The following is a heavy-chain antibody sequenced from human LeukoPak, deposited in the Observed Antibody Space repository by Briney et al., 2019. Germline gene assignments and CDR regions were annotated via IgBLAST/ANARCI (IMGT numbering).Heavy chain of an antibody. J-gene: IGHJ6*02. Sequence: PSETLSLTCTVSGGSISSYYWGWIRQPPGKALEWIGYIYYTGTTKYNPSLKSRATISLDTSKNQFSLKLTSVTAADTALFFCARGYDIDVWGQGTTVTVSS. CDR1: GGSISSYY. V-gene: IGHV4-59*01. CDR3: ARGYDIDV. CDR2: IYYTGTT.